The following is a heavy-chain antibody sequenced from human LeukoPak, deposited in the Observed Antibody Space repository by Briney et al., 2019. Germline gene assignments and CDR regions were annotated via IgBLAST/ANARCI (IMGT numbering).Heavy chain of an antibody. CDR1: GGSISSSSYY. V-gene: IGHV4-39*07. Sequence: SETLSLTCTVSGGSISSSSYYWGWIRQPPGKGLEWIGSIYYSGSTYYNPSLKSRVTISVDTSKNQFSLKLSSVTAADTAVYYCARRVAAGPLGYWGQGTLVTVSS. CDR3: ARRVAAGPLGY. J-gene: IGHJ4*02. CDR2: IYYSGST. D-gene: IGHD6-13*01.